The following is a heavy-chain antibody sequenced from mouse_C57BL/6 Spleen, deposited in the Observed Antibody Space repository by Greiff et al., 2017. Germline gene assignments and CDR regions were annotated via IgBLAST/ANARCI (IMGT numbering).Heavy chain of an antibody. CDR3: ARYKDYSNPFAY. CDR2: IRNKANGYTT. D-gene: IGHD2-5*01. J-gene: IGHJ3*01. CDR1: GFTFTDYY. V-gene: IGHV7-3*01. Sequence: EVKLVESGGGLVQPGGSLSLSCAASGFTFTDYYMSWVRQPPGKALEWLGFIRNKANGYTTEYSASVKGRFTISRDNSQSILYLQMNALRAEDSATYYCARYKDYSNPFAYWGQGTLVTVYA.